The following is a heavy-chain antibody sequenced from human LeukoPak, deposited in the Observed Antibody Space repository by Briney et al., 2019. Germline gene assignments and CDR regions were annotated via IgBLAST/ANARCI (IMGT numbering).Heavy chain of an antibody. CDR2: ISSNGGST. J-gene: IGHJ6*03. CDR3: ARDPATVTTVYYYYYMDV. CDR1: GFTFSSYA. Sequence: GGSLRLSCAASGFTFSSYAMHWVRQAPGKGLEYVSAISSNGGSTYYANSVKGRFTISRDNSKNTLYLQMNSLRAEDTAVYYCARDPATVTTVYYYYYMDVWGKGTTVTVSS. V-gene: IGHV3-64*01. D-gene: IGHD4-17*01.